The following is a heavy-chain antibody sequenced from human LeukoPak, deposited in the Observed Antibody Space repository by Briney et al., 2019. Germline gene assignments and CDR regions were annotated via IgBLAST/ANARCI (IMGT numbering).Heavy chain of an antibody. Sequence: GGSLRLSCAASGFTFSSYWMSWVRQAPGKGLEWVANIKQGGSEKYYVDSVKGRFTISRDNAKNSLYLQMNSLRAEDTAVYYCARADYDYVWGSYRQYYFDYWGQGTLVIVSS. CDR1: GFTFSSYW. CDR2: IKQGGSEK. D-gene: IGHD3-16*02. J-gene: IGHJ4*02. V-gene: IGHV3-7*01. CDR3: ARADYDYVWGSYRQYYFDY.